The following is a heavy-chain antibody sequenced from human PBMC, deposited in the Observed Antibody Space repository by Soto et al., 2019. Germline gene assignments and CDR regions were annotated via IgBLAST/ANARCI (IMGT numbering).Heavy chain of an antibody. Sequence: EVQLVESGGGLVQPGGCLRVSCAASGVTFSSYWMHWVRQAPGKGLMWVSRIKSDGGTTDYADSVKGRFTISRDNAKNTLYLQMNSLRAEDTAVYYCARGGSNSWYRAHDCWGQGTLVTVSS. CDR1: GVTFSSYW. D-gene: IGHD6-13*01. CDR3: ARGGSNSWYRAHDC. J-gene: IGHJ4*02. V-gene: IGHV3-74*01. CDR2: IKSDGGTT.